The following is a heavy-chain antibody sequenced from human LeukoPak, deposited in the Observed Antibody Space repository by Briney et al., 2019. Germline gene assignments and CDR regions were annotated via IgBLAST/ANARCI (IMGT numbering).Heavy chain of an antibody. CDR3: ARDTGKVTNDWYFDL. V-gene: IGHV1-2*02. CDR1: GYTFTGYY. J-gene: IGHJ2*01. CDR2: INPNSGGT. Sequence: ASVKVSSKASGYTFTGYYMHWVRQAPGQGLEWMGWINPNSGGTNYAQKFQGRVTMTRDTSITTAYMELSRLSSDDTAVYSCARDTGKVTNDWYFDLWGRGTLVTVSS. D-gene: IGHD4-23*01.